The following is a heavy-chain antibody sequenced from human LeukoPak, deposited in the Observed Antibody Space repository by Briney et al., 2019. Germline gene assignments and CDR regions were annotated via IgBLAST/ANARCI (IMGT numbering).Heavy chain of an antibody. CDR1: GGTFSSYA. J-gene: IGHJ4*02. V-gene: IGHV1-69*13. CDR3: ATYCSGGSCYSDY. D-gene: IGHD2-15*01. Sequence: SVKVSCKASGGTFSSYAISWVRQAPGQGLEWMGGIIPIFGTANYAQKFQGRVTTTADESTSTAYMELSSLRSEDTAVYYCATYCSGGSCYSDYWGQGTLVTVSS. CDR2: IIPIFGTA.